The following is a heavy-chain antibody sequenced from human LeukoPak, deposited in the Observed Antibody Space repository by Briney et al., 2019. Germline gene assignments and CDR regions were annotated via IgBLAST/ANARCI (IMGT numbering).Heavy chain of an antibody. Sequence: PSETLSLTCTVSGGSISSYSWSWIRQPAGKGLEWIGEINHSGSTNYNPSLKSRVTISVDTSKNQFSLKLSSVTAADTAVYYCARLADFWSGRNWFDPWGQGTLVTVSS. CDR1: GGSISSYS. D-gene: IGHD3-3*01. CDR3: ARLADFWSGRNWFDP. J-gene: IGHJ5*02. V-gene: IGHV4-34*01. CDR2: INHSGST.